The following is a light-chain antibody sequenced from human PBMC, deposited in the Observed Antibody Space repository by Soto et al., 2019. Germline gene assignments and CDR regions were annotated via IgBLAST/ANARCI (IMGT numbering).Light chain of an antibody. CDR2: GAS. CDR1: QSVASSH. Sequence: EIVLTQSPGTLSLSPGERATLSCRASQSVASSHLAWYQQKPGQAPRLLIYGASSRATGIPDRFSGSGSGTDFTLTIRRLEPEDFAVYYCQEYGSSVRTFGQGTRLEIK. V-gene: IGKV3-20*01. CDR3: QEYGSSVRT. J-gene: IGKJ1*01.